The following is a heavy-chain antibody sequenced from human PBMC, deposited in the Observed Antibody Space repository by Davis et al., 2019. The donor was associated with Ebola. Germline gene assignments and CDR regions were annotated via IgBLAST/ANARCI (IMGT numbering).Heavy chain of an antibody. CDR3: ARVGLLSEYGMDV. V-gene: IGHV1-2*04. D-gene: IGHD3-10*01. CDR1: GYTFTGYY. Sequence: ASVKVSCKASGYTFTGYYMHWVRQAPGQGLEWMGWINPNSGGTNYAQKFQGWVTMTRDTSISTAYMELSRLRSDDTAVYYCARVGLLSEYGMDVWGQGTTVTVSS. CDR2: INPNSGGT. J-gene: IGHJ6*02.